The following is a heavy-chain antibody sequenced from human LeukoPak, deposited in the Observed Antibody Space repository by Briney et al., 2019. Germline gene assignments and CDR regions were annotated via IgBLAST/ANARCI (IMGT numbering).Heavy chain of an antibody. CDR3: ARNQAGDWFDP. CDR1: GFTVSSNY. V-gene: IGHV3-66*01. J-gene: IGHJ5*02. CDR2: IYSGGST. Sequence: GGSLRLSCAASGFTVSSNYMSWVRQAPGKGLEWVSVIYSGGSTYYADSVKGRFTISRDNSKHTLYLQMNSLRAEDTAVYYCARNQAGDWFDPWGQGTLVTVSS.